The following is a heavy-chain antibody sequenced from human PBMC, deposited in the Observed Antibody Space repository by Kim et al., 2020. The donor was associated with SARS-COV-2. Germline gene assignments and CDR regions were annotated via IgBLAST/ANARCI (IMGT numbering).Heavy chain of an antibody. V-gene: IGHV3-21*01. CDR2: ISSSSSYI. J-gene: IGHJ3*02. D-gene: IGHD3-22*01. CDR3: ARIHGIRTYYDSSTDAFDI. Sequence: GGSLRLSCAASGFTFSSYSMNWVRQAPGKGLEWVSFISSSSSYIQYADSVKGRFTISRDNAKNSLYLQMNSLRAEDTAVYYCARIHGIRTYYDSSTDAFDIWGQGTMVTVSS. CDR1: GFTFSSYS.